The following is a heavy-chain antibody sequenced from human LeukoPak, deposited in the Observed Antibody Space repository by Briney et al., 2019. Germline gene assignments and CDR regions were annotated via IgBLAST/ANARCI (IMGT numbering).Heavy chain of an antibody. V-gene: IGHV1-69*10. D-gene: IGHD3-22*01. J-gene: IGHJ2*01. CDR3: VAVYDGAAGYFDL. Sequence: SVKVSCKASGGTFSSYAFSWVRQAPEQGLEWMGGVIPILGVNYYAQKFQGRVTISADKSMITAYMDLSNVTSEDTAVYYCVAVYDGAAGYFDLWGRGTLITVSS. CDR1: GGTFSSYA. CDR2: VIPILGVN.